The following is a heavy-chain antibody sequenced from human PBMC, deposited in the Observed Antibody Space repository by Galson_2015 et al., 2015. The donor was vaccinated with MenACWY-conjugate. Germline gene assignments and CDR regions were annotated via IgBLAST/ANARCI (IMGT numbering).Heavy chain of an antibody. CDR3: TADYCSGGSWRED. J-gene: IGHJ4*02. Sequence: SLRLSCAASGFTFINAWMSWVRQAPGKGLEWIGHVKSKSDGGTADYAAPVKGRFTISRDDSKSTLYLEMNSLKSEDTAVYYCTADYCSGGSWREDWGQGTLVAVSS. V-gene: IGHV3-15*01. CDR1: GFTFINAW. D-gene: IGHD2-15*01. CDR2: VKSKSDGGTA.